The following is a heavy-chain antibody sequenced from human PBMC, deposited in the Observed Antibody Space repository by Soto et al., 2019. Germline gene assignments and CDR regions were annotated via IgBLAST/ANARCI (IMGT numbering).Heavy chain of an antibody. D-gene: IGHD3-16*02. V-gene: IGHV1-8*01. CDR1: GXGITSYE. CDR3: VRGRVMITFGVVIVIDY. CDR2: INPNTGYT. Sequence: WKALGXGITSYEVDGVRHTTGQGLEWMGWINPNTGYTDYAQKFQDRVTMTGNTSITTAYMELSSLRSEDTAVYYCVRGRVMITFGVVIVIDYWGQGSPVTVS. J-gene: IGHJ4*02.